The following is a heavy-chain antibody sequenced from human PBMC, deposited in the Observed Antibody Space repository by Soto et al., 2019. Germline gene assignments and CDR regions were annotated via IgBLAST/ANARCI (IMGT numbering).Heavy chain of an antibody. D-gene: IGHD5-12*01. CDR1: GGSISSGGNY. V-gene: IGHV4-31*03. Sequence: QVQLQESGPGLVKPSQTLSLTCNVSGGSISSGGNYWSWIRQHPGKGLEWIGYIYYSGTTYYNPSLKSRLTISIDTSRNQFSLKLSPVTAADTAVYYCAREYSGYDKTRFDPWGQGTLVTVSS. CDR3: AREYSGYDKTRFDP. CDR2: IYYSGTT. J-gene: IGHJ5*02.